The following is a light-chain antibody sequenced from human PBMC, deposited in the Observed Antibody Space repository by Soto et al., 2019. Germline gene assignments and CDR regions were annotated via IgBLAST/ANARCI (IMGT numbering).Light chain of an antibody. CDR3: QQSYSTPRA. V-gene: IGKV1-39*01. CDR1: QSISSY. CDR2: AAS. Sequence: DIQMTQSPSSLSASVGDRVTITCRARQSISSYLNWYQQKPGKAPKILIYAASSLQSGVPSRFSGSGSGTDFTLTISSLQPEDFATYFCQQSYSTPRAFGPGTKVDIK. J-gene: IGKJ3*01.